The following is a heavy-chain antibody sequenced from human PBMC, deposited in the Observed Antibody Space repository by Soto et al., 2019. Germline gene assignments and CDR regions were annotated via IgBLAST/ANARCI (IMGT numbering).Heavy chain of an antibody. Sequence: PGGSLRLSCAASGFTFSNYGMHWVRQAPGKGLEWVAIIWHDGNNKYYADSVRGRFIISRDNSKNRLYLQMNSLRAEDTAVYYCASDLVGASDSYGLDVWGQG. D-gene: IGHD1-26*01. V-gene: IGHV3-33*01. CDR1: GFTFSNYG. CDR3: ASDLVGASDSYGLDV. J-gene: IGHJ6*02. CDR2: IWHDGNNK.